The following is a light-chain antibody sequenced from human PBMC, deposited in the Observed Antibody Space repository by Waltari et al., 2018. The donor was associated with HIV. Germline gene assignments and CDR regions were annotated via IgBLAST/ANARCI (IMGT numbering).Light chain of an antibody. Sequence: DIRLTQSPSTLSASAGDSVAITCRAGQNVGAFLAWYQQKPGKPPKLLIFQASILEGGVPSRFSGSVSGSDFTLTINGLQSDDLATYYCHQYVSFSGTFGQGTKVEL. CDR1: QNVGAF. J-gene: IGKJ1*01. CDR3: HQYVSFSGT. V-gene: IGKV1-5*03. CDR2: QAS.